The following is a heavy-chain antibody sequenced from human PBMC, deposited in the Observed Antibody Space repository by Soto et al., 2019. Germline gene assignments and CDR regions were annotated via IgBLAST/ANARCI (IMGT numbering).Heavy chain of an antibody. Sequence: GASVKVSCKASGFTFTSSAVQWVRQARGQRLEWIGWIVVGSGNTNYAQKFQERVTITRDMSTSTAYMELSSLRSEDTAVYYCASPMVRGVIGPAYYYYGMDVWGKGTTVTVSS. CDR3: ASPMVRGVIGPAYYYYGMDV. D-gene: IGHD3-10*01. CDR2: IVVGSGNT. V-gene: IGHV1-58*01. CDR1: GFTFTSSA. J-gene: IGHJ6*04.